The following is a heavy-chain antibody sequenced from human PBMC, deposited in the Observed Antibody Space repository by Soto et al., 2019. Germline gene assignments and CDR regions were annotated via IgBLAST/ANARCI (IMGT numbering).Heavy chain of an antibody. CDR1: GFTFSSYS. D-gene: IGHD2-2*01. Sequence: EVQLVESGGGLVKPGGSLRLSCAASGFTFSSYSMNWVRQAPGKGLEWVSSISSSSSYIYYAESVKGRFTISRDNAKNSLYLQMNSLRAEDTAVYYCAKLFCSSTSCYEGWFDPWGQGTLVTVSS. V-gene: IGHV3-21*01. CDR2: ISSSSSYI. J-gene: IGHJ5*02. CDR3: AKLFCSSTSCYEGWFDP.